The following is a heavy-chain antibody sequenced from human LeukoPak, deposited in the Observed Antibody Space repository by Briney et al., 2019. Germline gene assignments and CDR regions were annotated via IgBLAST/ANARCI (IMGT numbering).Heavy chain of an antibody. CDR2: VSWKSDTV. CDR3: AKDMGYYGSSGWDAFDI. V-gene: IGHV3-9*01. CDR1: GFIFDDYA. D-gene: IGHD3-22*01. J-gene: IGHJ3*02. Sequence: PGGSLRLSCAASGFIFDDYAMHWVRQAPGKGLEWVSGVSWKSDTVGYADSVKGRFTISRGNAKNSLYLQMNSLRAEDTALYYCAKDMGYYGSSGWDAFDIWGQGTMVTVSS.